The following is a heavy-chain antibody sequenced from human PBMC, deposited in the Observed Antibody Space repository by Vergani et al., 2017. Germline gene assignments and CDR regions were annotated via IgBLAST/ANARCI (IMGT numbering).Heavy chain of an antibody. V-gene: IGHV1-18*01. CDR3: ARGVYDGPAGCAFDI. CDR2: ISAYNGNT. J-gene: IGHJ3*02. CDR1: GYTFTSYG. D-gene: IGHD2-8*01. Sequence: QVQLVQSGAEVKKPGASVKVSCKASGYTFTSYGISWVRPAPGQGREWMGWISAYNGNTNYAQKLQGRVTMTTDTSTSTAYMELRSLRSDDTAGYYCARGVYDGPAGCAFDIWGQGTMVTVSS.